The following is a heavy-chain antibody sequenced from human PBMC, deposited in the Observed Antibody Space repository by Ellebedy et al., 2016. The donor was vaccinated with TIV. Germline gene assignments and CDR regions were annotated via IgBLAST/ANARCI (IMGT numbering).Heavy chain of an antibody. CDR3: ARYWAAAGLYYFDY. CDR2: IYYSGST. Sequence: GSLRLSXTVSGGSISSYYWSWIRQPPGKGLEWIGYIYYSGSTNYNPSLKSRVTISVDTSKNQFSLKLSSVTAADTAVYYCARYWAAAGLYYFDYWGQGTLVTVSS. J-gene: IGHJ4*02. V-gene: IGHV4-59*01. D-gene: IGHD6-13*01. CDR1: GGSISSYY.